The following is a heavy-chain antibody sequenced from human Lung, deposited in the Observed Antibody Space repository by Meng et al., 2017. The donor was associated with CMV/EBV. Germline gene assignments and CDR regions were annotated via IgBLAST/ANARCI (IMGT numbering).Heavy chain of an antibody. J-gene: IGHJ4*02. CDR3: VTETGYNYDN. D-gene: IGHD5-24*01. V-gene: IGHV4-39*07. CDR1: GGSISSSSYY. Sequence: QLRREESGPGQVQPAEPLPLSCSVPGGSISSSSYYWGWVRQSPGKGLEWIGSIYFSGNTYYNPSLKSRVTMSVGTAQNKFSLTLRSVTAADTAVYYCVTETGYNYDNWGQGALVTVSS. CDR2: IYFSGNT.